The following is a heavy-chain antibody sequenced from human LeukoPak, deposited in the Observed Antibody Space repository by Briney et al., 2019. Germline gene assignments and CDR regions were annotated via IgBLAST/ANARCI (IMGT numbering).Heavy chain of an antibody. CDR1: GFVFSNYA. V-gene: IGHV3-23*01. CDR3: ANKAGYCSGGTCYGPLDF. J-gene: IGHJ4*02. Sequence: GGSLRLSCAASGFVFSNYAMNWVRQAPGKGLEWVAAISGSGDNTYYADSVKGRFTISRDNSKNTLYLQMNSLRAEDMAVYYCANKAGYCSGGTCYGPLDFWGQGTLVTVSS. D-gene: IGHD2-15*01. CDR2: ISGSGDNT.